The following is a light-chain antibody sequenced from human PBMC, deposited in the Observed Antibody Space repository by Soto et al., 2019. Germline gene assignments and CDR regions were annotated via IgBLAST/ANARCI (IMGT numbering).Light chain of an antibody. CDR1: QGISNY. V-gene: IGKV1-27*01. J-gene: IGKJ1*01. Sequence: DIQMTQSPPSLSASVGDRVIITCRASQGISNYLAWYQQRPGKVPKLLIYAASTLQPGVPSRFSGSGSGTDFTLTISSLQPEDVATYYCQQHTTFGQGTKVEI. CDR3: QQHTT. CDR2: AAS.